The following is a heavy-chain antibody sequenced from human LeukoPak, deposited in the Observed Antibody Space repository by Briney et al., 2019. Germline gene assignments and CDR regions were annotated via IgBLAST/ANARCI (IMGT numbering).Heavy chain of an antibody. V-gene: IGHV4-39*01. CDR3: ARDLTGTFDY. J-gene: IGHJ4*02. D-gene: IGHD1-7*01. Sequence: SETLSLTCTVSGGSISSSSYYWGWIRQPPGTGLEWIGSIYYSGSTYYNPSLKSRVTISVDTSKNQFSLKLSSVTAADTAVYYCARDLTGTFDYWGQGTLVTVSS. CDR1: GGSISSSSYY. CDR2: IYYSGST.